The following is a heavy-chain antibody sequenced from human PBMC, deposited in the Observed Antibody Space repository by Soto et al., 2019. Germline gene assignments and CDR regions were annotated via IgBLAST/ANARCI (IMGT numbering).Heavy chain of an antibody. D-gene: IGHD6-19*01. CDR2: IIPIFGTA. V-gene: IGHV1-69*06. CDR3: ARVPAVAGIGTSSLCFDY. CDR1: GGTFSSYA. J-gene: IGHJ4*02. Sequence: SVKVSCKASGGTFSSYAISWVRQPPGQGIEWMGGIIPIFGTANYAQKFQGRVTITADKSTSTAYMELSSLRSEATAVYYCARVPAVAGIGTSSLCFDYWGQVPLVPVSS.